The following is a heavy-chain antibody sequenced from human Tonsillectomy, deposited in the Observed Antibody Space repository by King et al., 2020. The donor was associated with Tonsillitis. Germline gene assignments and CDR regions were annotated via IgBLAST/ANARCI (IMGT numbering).Heavy chain of an antibody. Sequence: VQLVESGGGVVQPGRSLRLSCAASGFTFSNYPMHWVRQAPGKGLEWVAIISYDGSNKYYADSVKGRFTISRDNSKNTLYLQMNSLRGEDTAVYFCARDYAPESYLKWKIYWYFDLWGRGTLVTVSS. CDR2: ISYDGSNK. J-gene: IGHJ2*01. CDR1: GFTFSNYP. D-gene: IGHD3-10*01. CDR3: ARDYAPESYLKWKIYWYFDL. V-gene: IGHV3-30-3*01.